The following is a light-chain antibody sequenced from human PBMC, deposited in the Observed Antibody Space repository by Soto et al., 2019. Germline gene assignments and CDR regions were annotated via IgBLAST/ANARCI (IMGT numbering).Light chain of an antibody. V-gene: IGKV3-15*01. CDR1: QSVSSN. J-gene: IGKJ3*01. CDR3: QQRET. Sequence: EIVMTQSPATLSVSPGERATLSCRASQSVSSNLAWYQQKPGQAPRLLIYGASTRATGIPARFSGSGSGTEFTLTISSLQSEDFAVYYCQQRETFGPGPKVDIK. CDR2: GAS.